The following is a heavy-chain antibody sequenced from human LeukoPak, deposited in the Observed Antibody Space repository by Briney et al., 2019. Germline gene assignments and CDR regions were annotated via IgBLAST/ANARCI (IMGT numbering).Heavy chain of an antibody. Sequence: GESLKISCKGSGYSFTSYWIGWVRQMPGKGLEWMEIIYPGDSDTRYSPSFQGQVTISADKSISTAYLQWSSLKASDTAMYYCARGRYDILTGYLTAFDIWGQGTMVTVSS. D-gene: IGHD3-9*01. CDR2: IYPGDSDT. V-gene: IGHV5-51*01. CDR3: ARGRYDILTGYLTAFDI. CDR1: GYSFTSYW. J-gene: IGHJ3*02.